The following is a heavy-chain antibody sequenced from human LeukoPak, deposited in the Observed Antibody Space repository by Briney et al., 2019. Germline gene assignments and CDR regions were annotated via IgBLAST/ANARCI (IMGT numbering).Heavy chain of an antibody. D-gene: IGHD5-24*01. CDR1: GFTFDDYA. J-gene: IGHJ4*02. CDR2: MSGSSGSI. Sequence: GGSLRLSCAASGFTFDDYAMHWVRQAPGKGLEWVSGMSGSSGSIGYADSVKGRFTISRDNAKNSLYLQMNRLRAEDTAVYYCTRGHGYNYYSVGYWGQGTLVTVSS. CDR3: TRGHGYNYYSVGY. V-gene: IGHV3-9*01.